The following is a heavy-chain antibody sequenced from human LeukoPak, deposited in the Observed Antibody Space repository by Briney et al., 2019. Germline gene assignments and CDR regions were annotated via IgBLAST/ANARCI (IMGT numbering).Heavy chain of an antibody. CDR1: GGTFSSYA. CDR2: IIPIFGTA. J-gene: IGHJ6*03. V-gene: IGHV1-69*06. CDR3: ATLRSGYDFWSGYPRYYYYYMDV. D-gene: IGHD3-3*01. Sequence: SVKVSCKASGGTFSSYAISWVRQAPGQGLEWMGGIIPIFGTADYAQKFQGRVTITADKSTSTAYMELSSLRSEDTAVYYCATLRSGYDFWSGYPRYYYYYMDVWGKGTTVTVSS.